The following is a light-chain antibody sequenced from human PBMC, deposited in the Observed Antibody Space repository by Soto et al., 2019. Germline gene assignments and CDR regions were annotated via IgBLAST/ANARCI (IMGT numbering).Light chain of an antibody. CDR3: QQYGSSPWT. CDR1: QSVSSSY. V-gene: IGKV3-20*01. Sequence: ESVLTKSPGTLSLSPGERATLSCRASQSVSSSYLAWYQQKPGQAPRLLIYGASSRATGIPDRFSGSGSGTDFTLTISGLEPEDFAVYYCQQYGSSPWTFGQGTKVDI. CDR2: GAS. J-gene: IGKJ1*01.